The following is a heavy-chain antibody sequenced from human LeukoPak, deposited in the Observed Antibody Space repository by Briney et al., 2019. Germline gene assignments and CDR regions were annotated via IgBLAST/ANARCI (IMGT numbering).Heavy chain of an antibody. V-gene: IGHV5-51*01. J-gene: IGHJ6*03. Sequence: GESLKISCKGSGYSFTSYWIGWVRQMPGKGLEWMGIIYPGDSDTRYSPSFQGQVTISADKSISTAYLQWSSLKASDTAMYYCARNLGYCSSTSCYRRAHYYYYMDVWGKGTTVTVSS. CDR2: IYPGDSDT. CDR3: ARNLGYCSSTSCYRRAHYYYYMDV. CDR1: GYSFTSYW. D-gene: IGHD2-2*01.